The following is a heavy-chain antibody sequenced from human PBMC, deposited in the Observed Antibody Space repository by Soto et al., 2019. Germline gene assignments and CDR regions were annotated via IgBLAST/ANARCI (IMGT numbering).Heavy chain of an antibody. J-gene: IGHJ6*02. Sequence: PSETLSLTCAVYGGSFSGYYWSWIRQPPGKGLEWIGGINHSGSTNYNPSLKSRVTISVDTSKNQFSLKLSSVTAADTAVYYCARGSRLGLRRSGNNPTDIYGSAARYGMDVWGQGTTVTVSS. CDR2: INHSGST. CDR3: ARGSRLGLRRSGNNPTDIYGSAARYGMDV. D-gene: IGHD2-15*01. V-gene: IGHV4-34*01. CDR1: GGSFSGYY.